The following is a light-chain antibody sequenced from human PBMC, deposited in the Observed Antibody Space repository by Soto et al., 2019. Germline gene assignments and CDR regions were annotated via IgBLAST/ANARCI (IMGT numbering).Light chain of an antibody. CDR2: FNTDGSH. J-gene: IGLJ2*01. V-gene: IGLV4-69*01. CDR3: QTWGTAIV. CDR1: SGHSNYA. Sequence: QSVLTQSPSASASLGASVKITCTLSSGHSNYAIAWHQQQPEKGPRYLMKFNTDGSHTKGDGIPNRFSGSSSGAERYLTISSLQSEDEADYYCQTWGTAIVFGGGTKLTLL.